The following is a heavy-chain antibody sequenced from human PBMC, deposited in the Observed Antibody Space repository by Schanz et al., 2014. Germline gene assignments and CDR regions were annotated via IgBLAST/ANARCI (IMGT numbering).Heavy chain of an antibody. J-gene: IGHJ6*02. CDR2: VSPYSGDT. Sequence: QVQLVQSGAEVKKPGASVKVSCKASGYTLTGFGVSWVRQAPGQGREWMGRVSPYSGDTNYAQMFQGRVTMTTDTSISTAYMELSRLTSDDTAVFFCARENTAVAGMPRVMDVWGQGTTVTVTS. CDR3: ARENTAVAGMPRVMDV. V-gene: IGHV1-18*01. CDR1: GYTLTGFG. D-gene: IGHD6-19*01.